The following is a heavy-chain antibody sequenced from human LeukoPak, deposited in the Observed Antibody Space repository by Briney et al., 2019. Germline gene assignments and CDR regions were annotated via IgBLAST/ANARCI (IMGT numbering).Heavy chain of an antibody. D-gene: IGHD3-22*01. J-gene: IGHJ6*02. V-gene: IGHV4-61*08. CDR3: ARDRRGYGSSGYYYYYGMDV. CDR2: IYYSGST. CDR1: GGSISSGDYY. Sequence: SETLSLTCTVSGGSISSGDYYWSWIRQPPGKGLEWIGYIYYSGSTNYNPSLKSRVAISVDTSKNQFSLKLSSVTAADTAVYYCARDRRGYGSSGYYYYYGMDVWGQGTTVTVSS.